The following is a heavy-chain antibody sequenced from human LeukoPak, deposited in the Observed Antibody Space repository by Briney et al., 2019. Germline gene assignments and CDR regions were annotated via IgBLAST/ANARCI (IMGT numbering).Heavy chain of an antibody. J-gene: IGHJ4*02. Sequence: SETLSLTCAVYGGSFSGYYWSWIRQPPGKGLEWIGEINHSGSTNYNPSLKSRVTISVDTSKNQFSLKPSSVTAADTAVYYCARPAGYSSGWFPSWGQGTLVTVSS. CDR2: INHSGST. V-gene: IGHV4-34*01. CDR1: GGSFSGYY. CDR3: ARPAGYSSGWFPS. D-gene: IGHD6-19*01.